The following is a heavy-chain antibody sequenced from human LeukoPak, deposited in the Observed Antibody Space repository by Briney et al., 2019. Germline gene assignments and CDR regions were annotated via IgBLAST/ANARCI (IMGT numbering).Heavy chain of an antibody. Sequence: ASVTVSCKASGYTFTGYYMHWVRQAPGQGLEWMGWINPNSGGTNYAQKFQGRVTMTRDTSISTAYMELSRLRSDDTAVYYCAREKRLWRSGFDYWGQGTLVTVSS. D-gene: IGHD4/OR15-4a*01. CDR1: GYTFTGYY. J-gene: IGHJ4*02. CDR3: AREKRLWRSGFDY. CDR2: INPNSGGT. V-gene: IGHV1-2*02.